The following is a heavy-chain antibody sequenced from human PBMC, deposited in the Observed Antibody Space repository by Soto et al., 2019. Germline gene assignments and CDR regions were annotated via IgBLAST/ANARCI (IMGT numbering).Heavy chain of an antibody. D-gene: IGHD6-19*01. Sequence: GGSLRLSCAASGVTFSSYAMSWVRQAPGKGLEWVEAISGSGGSTYYADSVKGRFTISRDNSKNTLYLQMNSLRAEDTAVYYCAKYCSGWPTGGMDVWGQGTTVTVSS. V-gene: IGHV3-23*01. CDR2: ISGSGGST. CDR3: AKYCSGWPTGGMDV. J-gene: IGHJ6*02. CDR1: GVTFSSYA.